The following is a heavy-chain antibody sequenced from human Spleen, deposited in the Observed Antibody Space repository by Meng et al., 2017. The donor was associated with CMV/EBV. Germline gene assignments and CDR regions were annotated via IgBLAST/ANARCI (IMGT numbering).Heavy chain of an antibody. CDR3: ARDLSDSSGYRFPNWFDP. CDR1: GFSFSSYF. J-gene: IGHJ5*02. Sequence: GESLKISCAASGFSFSSYFMSWVRQAPGKGLEWVANIKQDGTEKNYVDSVKGRFTISRDNAKNSLYLQMNSLRAEDTAVYYCARDLSDSSGYRFPNWFDPWGQGTLVTVSS. D-gene: IGHD3-22*01. CDR2: IKQDGTEK. V-gene: IGHV3-7*01.